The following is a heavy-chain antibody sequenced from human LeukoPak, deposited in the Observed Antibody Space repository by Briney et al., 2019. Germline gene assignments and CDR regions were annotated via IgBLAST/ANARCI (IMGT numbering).Heavy chain of an antibody. J-gene: IGHJ4*02. Sequence: SETLSLTCAVYGGSFSSYYWGWIRQPPGKGLEWIASIYYSGSTYYNPSLKSRVTISVDTSKNQFSLRLSSVTAADTAVYYCASNWGGDEYYFDYWGQGSLVTVSS. CDR2: IYYSGST. V-gene: IGHV4-39*01. CDR1: GGSFSSYY. CDR3: ASNWGGDEYYFDY. D-gene: IGHD7-27*01.